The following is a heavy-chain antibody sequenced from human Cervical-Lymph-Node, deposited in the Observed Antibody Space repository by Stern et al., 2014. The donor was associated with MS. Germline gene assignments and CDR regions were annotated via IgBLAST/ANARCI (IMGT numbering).Heavy chain of an antibody. V-gene: IGHV1-3*04. J-gene: IGHJ4*02. CDR2: INTGNGDT. Sequence: QDQLVQSGAELKKPGASTRVSCKTSGYTFIDYPIHWVRQAPGQGLEWVGWINTGNGDTRYSPKLQGRITITRDTSASTAYMELRSLRSEDTATYYCSSNAFDYWGQGTRVTVSS. CDR3: SSNAFDY. CDR1: GYTFIDYP.